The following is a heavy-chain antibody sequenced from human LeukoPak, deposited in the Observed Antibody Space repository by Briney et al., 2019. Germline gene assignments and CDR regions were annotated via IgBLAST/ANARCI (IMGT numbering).Heavy chain of an antibody. CDR2: IYYTGNT. V-gene: IGHV4-59*01. CDR3: ATDPSVRPDILTGSSGY. D-gene: IGHD3-9*01. Sequence: SETLSLTCSVSGGSISNYYWSWIRQPPGKGLEWIGYIYYTGNTNYNPSLKSRVTISVDTSKSQFSLSLTSVTAADTAVYYCATDPSVRPDILTGSSGYWGQGTLVTVSS. J-gene: IGHJ4*02. CDR1: GGSISNYY.